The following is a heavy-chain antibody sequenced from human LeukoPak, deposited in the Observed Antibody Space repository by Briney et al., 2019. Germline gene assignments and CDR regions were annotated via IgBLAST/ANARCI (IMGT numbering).Heavy chain of an antibody. CDR1: GGSISSYY. Sequence: PSETLSLTXTVSGGSISSYYWSWIRQPPGKGLEWIGYIYYSGSTNYNPSLKSRVTISVDTSKNQFSLKLSSVTAADTAVYYCAREKVGYCSSTSCCRGYWFDPWGQGTLVTVSS. CDR2: IYYSGST. V-gene: IGHV4-59*01. J-gene: IGHJ5*02. D-gene: IGHD2-2*03. CDR3: AREKVGYCSSTSCCRGYWFDP.